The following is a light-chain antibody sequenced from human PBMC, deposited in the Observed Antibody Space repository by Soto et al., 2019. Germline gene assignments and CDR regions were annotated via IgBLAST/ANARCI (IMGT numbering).Light chain of an antibody. Sequence: DIQMTQSPSTLSASVGDRVTITCRASQSISNWLAWYQQKPGKAPKLQIYDASNSLVGGLESRFSGSGSGTEFTLTISNLQPDDFATYYCQQYNSYITFGGGTKV. CDR2: DASN. J-gene: IGKJ4*01. V-gene: IGKV1-5*01. CDR1: QSISNW. CDR3: QQYNSYIT.